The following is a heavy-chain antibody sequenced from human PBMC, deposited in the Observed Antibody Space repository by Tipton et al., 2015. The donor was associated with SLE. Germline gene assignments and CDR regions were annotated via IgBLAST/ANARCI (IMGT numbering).Heavy chain of an antibody. CDR2: ISWNSGTI. Sequence: SLRLSCAASGFSFGDYGMHWVRQAPGKGLEWVSGISWNSGTIGYAGSVKGRFTISRDNAKNSLYLQMNSLRAEDTAVYYCARDYGGNSYFDYWGQGTLVTVSS. J-gene: IGHJ4*02. V-gene: IGHV3-9*01. CDR3: ARDYGGNSYFDY. D-gene: IGHD4-23*01. CDR1: GFSFGDYG.